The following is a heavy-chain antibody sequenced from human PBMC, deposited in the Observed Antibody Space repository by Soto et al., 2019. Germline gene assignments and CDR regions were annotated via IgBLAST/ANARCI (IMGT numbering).Heavy chain of an antibody. V-gene: IGHV4-59*08. Sequence: QVQLQQSGPGLVKPSETLCLTCSVSSGPSSSHNWGWIRQPPGTGLEWIGYVYSTGGTSYNPSLKSRVTISADTSTNHISLTLTSVTAADTAVYYCVRQGIGNLHGLVDVWGQGTTVRVSS. CDR2: VYSTGGT. CDR1: SGPSSSHN. D-gene: IGHD1-1*01. J-gene: IGHJ6*02. CDR3: VRQGIGNLHGLVDV.